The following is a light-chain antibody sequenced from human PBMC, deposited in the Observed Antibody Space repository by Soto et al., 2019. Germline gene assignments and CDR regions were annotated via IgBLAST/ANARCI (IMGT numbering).Light chain of an antibody. CDR2: GAS. CDR3: QQYGSSLSIT. CDR1: QSVSTRY. Sequence: EIVLTQSPGTLSLSPGERATLSCRASQSVSTRYLAWYQQKPGQAPRLLIYGASSRATGIPDRFSGSGSETDFTLTISRLEPEDFAGYYCQQYGSSLSITFGQGTRLAIK. V-gene: IGKV3-20*01. J-gene: IGKJ5*01.